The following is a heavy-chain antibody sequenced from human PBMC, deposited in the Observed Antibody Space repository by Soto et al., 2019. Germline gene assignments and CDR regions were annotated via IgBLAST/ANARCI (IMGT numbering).Heavy chain of an antibody. D-gene: IGHD3-10*01. CDR2: IWYDGTNA. J-gene: IGHJ4*02. V-gene: IGHV3-33*01. CDR1: GLTFSDFG. Sequence: QVQLVQSGGGVVQPGKSLRLSCAVSGLTFSDFGMHWVRQAPGKGLAWVAVIWYDGTNAYYADSVKGRFSVSRDNSENTLYLEMNSLRAEDTAVYFCARDPLLIGGPSGRMGGYFDFWGQGDLVTVSS. CDR3: ARDPLLIGGPSGRMGGYFDF.